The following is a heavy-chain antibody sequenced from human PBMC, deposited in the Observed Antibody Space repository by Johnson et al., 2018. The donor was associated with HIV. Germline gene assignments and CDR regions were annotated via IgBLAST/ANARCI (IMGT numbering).Heavy chain of an antibody. D-gene: IGHD6-13*01. CDR2: ITSTADGGTT. V-gene: IGHV3-49*02. CDR3: ISPERAAAGFLT. J-gene: IGHJ3*01. Sequence: MGWVRRAPGKGLEWIGFITSTADGGTTQYAASVRGRFTISRDDSKSIAYLQMNSLKAEDTAVYYCISPERAAAGFLTWGQGAMVTVSS.